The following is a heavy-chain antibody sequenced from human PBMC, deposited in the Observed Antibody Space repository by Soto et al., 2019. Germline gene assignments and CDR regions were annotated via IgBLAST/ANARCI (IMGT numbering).Heavy chain of an antibody. J-gene: IGHJ5*01. V-gene: IGHV4-31*03. CDR3: AKLSCTSSTCYFPGWFDP. D-gene: IGHD2-2*01. CDR1: GDSISGGASF. CDR2: VYYSGSS. Sequence: TSETLSLTCTVSGDSISGGASFWSWIRQPPGKGLEWIANVYYSGSSYYNPSLKSRLTISVDTTKNQFSLQLKSMTAADTAVYYCAKLSCTSSTCYFPGWFDPWGQGTTVTVS.